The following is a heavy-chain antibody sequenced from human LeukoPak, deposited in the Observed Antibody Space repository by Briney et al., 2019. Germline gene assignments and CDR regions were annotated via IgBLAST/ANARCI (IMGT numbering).Heavy chain of an antibody. CDR1: GFTFSSYA. J-gene: IGHJ4*02. Sequence: GGSLRLSCAASGFTFSSYAMSWVPPAPGKGLEGVSALSGSGGSTYYADSVKGRFTISRDNSKNTLYLQMNSLRAEDTAVYYCAKQFAITFGGVIVAVFDYWGQGTLVTVSS. D-gene: IGHD3-16*02. CDR3: AKQFAITFGGVIVAVFDY. V-gene: IGHV3-23*01. CDR2: LSGSGGST.